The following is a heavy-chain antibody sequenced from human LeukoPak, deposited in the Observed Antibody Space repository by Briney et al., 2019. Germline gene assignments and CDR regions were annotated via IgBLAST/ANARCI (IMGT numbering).Heavy chain of an antibody. CDR1: GFTFSSYA. CDR3: AKDLNVGIAPAGDY. J-gene: IGHJ4*02. CDR2: ISGSGGSS. V-gene: IGHV3-23*01. D-gene: IGHD7-27*01. Sequence: PGGSLRLSCAASGFTFSSYAMSWVRQAPGKGLEWVSGISGSGGSSYYADSVKGRFTISRDNSKNTLYLQMNSLRAEDTAVYYCAKDLNVGIAPAGDYWGQGTLVTVSS.